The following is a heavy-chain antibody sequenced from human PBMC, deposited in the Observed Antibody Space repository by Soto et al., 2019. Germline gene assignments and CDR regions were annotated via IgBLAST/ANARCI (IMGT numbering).Heavy chain of an antibody. CDR2: IKNDGSGT. Sequence: PGGSLRLSCAASGFSFSNYWMHWVRQVPGKGPMWVSRIKNDGSGTYYADSVKGRFTISRDNSKNTLYLQMNSLRAEDTAVYYCAKNTRGLVILDYWGQGTLVTVSS. V-gene: IGHV3-74*01. CDR3: AKNTRGLVILDY. J-gene: IGHJ4*02. CDR1: GFSFSNYW. D-gene: IGHD3-9*01.